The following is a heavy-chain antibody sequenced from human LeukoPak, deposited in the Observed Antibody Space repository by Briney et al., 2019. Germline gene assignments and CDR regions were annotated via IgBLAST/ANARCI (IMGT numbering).Heavy chain of an antibody. CDR2: INHSGST. D-gene: IGHD3-9*01. J-gene: IGHJ4*02. V-gene: IGHV4-34*01. CDR1: GGSFSGYY. Sequence: PSETLSLTCAVYGGSFSGYYWSWIRQPPGKGLEWIGEINHSGSTNYNPSLKSRVTISVDTSKNQFSLKLSSVTAADTAVYYCARSRYFDWLLSSPRLPHYFDYWGQGTLVTVSS. CDR3: ARSRYFDWLLSSPRLPHYFDY.